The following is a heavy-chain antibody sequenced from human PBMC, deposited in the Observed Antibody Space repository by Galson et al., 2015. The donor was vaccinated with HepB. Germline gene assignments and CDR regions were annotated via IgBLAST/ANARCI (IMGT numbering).Heavy chain of an antibody. D-gene: IGHD2-21*02. CDR3: ARYPRGDCGGSDCYERRHGMDV. CDR2: ISTTSSYT. Sequence: SLRLSCAASGFPFSDFYMTWIRQAPGKGLEWIPYISTTSSYTRYAASVQGRFTISRDNAKSSLYLRMSGLRVEDTAIYYCARYPRGDCGGSDCYERRHGMDVWGQGTTVTVSS. CDR1: GFPFSDFY. J-gene: IGHJ6*02. V-gene: IGHV3-11*03.